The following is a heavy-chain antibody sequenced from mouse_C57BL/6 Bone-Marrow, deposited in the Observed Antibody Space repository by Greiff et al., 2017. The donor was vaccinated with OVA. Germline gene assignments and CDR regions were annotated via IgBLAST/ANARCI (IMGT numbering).Heavy chain of an antibody. Sequence: VQLQQSGTVLARPGASVKMSCKTSGYTFTSYWMHWVKQRPGQGLEWIGAIYPGNSDTSYNQKFKGKAKLTAVTSASTAYMELSSLTKEESAVYYCTRVGLLWWDFDVWGTGTTVTVSS. CDR3: TRVGLLWWDFDV. CDR1: GYTFTSYW. J-gene: IGHJ1*03. V-gene: IGHV1-5*01. CDR2: IYPGNSDT. D-gene: IGHD2-3*01.